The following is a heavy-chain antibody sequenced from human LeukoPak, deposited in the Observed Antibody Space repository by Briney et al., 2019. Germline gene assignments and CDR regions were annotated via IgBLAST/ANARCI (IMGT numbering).Heavy chain of an antibody. CDR3: ARDRSRLFDY. J-gene: IGHJ4*02. V-gene: IGHV6-1*01. D-gene: IGHD6-13*01. CDR1: GDSVSNSTAA. Sequence: SQTLSLTCAISGDSVSNSTAARSWIRQSPSRGLEWLGRTYYRSKWYNDYAVSVKGRISINPDTSKNQFSLQLNSVTPEDTAVYYCARDRSRLFDYWGQGTLVTVSS. CDR2: TYYRSKWYN.